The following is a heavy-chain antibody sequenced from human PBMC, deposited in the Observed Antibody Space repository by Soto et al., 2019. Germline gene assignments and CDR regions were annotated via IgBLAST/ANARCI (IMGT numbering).Heavy chain of an antibody. CDR3: ATSSYFSNSH. Sequence: EVQLVESGGGLVQPGGSLRLSCAASGFTSSNYWMSWVRQAPGKGLEWVANIKEDGSEKYYEDSVKGRFSISRDNAKNSLYLQMDSLRAEDTAVYYCATSSYFSNSHWGQGTLVTVSS. CDR1: GFTSSNYW. J-gene: IGHJ1*01. CDR2: IKEDGSEK. D-gene: IGHD6-6*01. V-gene: IGHV3-7*01.